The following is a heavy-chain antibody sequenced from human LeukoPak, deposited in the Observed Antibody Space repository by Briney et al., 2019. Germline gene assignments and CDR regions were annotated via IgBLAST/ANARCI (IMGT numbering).Heavy chain of an antibody. J-gene: IGHJ6*02. CDR3: ARVGKQWPLWGGPGLPHDYYGMDV. V-gene: IGHV4-39*07. CDR1: IGSVSSSSYY. D-gene: IGHD6-19*01. Sequence: PSETLSLTCSVSIGSVSSSSYYWGWIRQPPGKGLEWIGSIYYTGSTYYNPSLKSRVTISVDTSKNQFSLKLSSVTAADTAVYYCARVGKQWPLWGGPGLPHDYYGMDVWGQGTTVTVSS. CDR2: IYYTGST.